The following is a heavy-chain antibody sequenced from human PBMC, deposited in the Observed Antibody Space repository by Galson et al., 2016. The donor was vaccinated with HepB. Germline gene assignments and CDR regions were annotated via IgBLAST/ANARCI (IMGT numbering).Heavy chain of an antibody. CDR3: ARRGPIATRPGAKFDP. D-gene: IGHD6-6*01. CDR2: IDPSDSYT. J-gene: IGHJ5*02. Sequence: QSGAEVKKPGESLRISCKGSGYTFTDYWITWVRQMPGKGLEWMGRIDPSDSYTNYSPSFQGHVTISADKSISTAYLQWSSLKASDTAMYYCARRGPIATRPGAKFDPWGQGTLVTVSS. V-gene: IGHV5-10-1*01. CDR1: GYTFTDYW.